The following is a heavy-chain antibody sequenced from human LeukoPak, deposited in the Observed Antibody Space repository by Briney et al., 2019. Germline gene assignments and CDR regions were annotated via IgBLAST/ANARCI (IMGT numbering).Heavy chain of an antibody. CDR2: VKSRSAGETT. J-gene: IGHJ4*02. CDR3: TLIQGWGSGSCYRDF. V-gene: IGHV3-15*01. D-gene: IGHD3-10*01. CDR1: GFSISNDW. Sequence: GGSLRLSCAACGFSISNDWMSWVRQAPGKGREGVARVKSRSAGETTDYAAPVKGRFTISRDDSKNTLYLQMNSLKTEDTAVYYCTLIQGWGSGSCYRDFWGQGTLVTVSS.